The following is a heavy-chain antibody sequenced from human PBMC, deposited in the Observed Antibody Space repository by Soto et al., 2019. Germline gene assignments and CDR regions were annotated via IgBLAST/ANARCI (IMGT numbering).Heavy chain of an antibody. Sequence: EVQLVESGGGLVKPGGSLRLSCAASGFTFSSYSMNWVRQAPGKGLEWVSSISSSSSYIYYADSVKGRFTISRDNAKNSLYLQMNSLRAEDTAVYYCARGGSGYDPIWAPERGLNDAFDIWGQGTMVTVSS. CDR2: ISSSSSYI. V-gene: IGHV3-21*01. J-gene: IGHJ3*02. CDR1: GFTFSSYS. D-gene: IGHD5-12*01. CDR3: ARGGSGYDPIWAPERGLNDAFDI.